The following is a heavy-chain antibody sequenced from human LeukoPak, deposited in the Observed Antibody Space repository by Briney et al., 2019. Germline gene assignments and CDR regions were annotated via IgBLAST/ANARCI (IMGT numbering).Heavy chain of an antibody. CDR2: ISSGGNT. D-gene: IGHD6-25*01. V-gene: IGHV4-39*07. Sequence: PSETLSLTCSVSRGSTHTYNHFWGWLRQSPGKGLEWIGTISSGGNTDYNPSLKSRVTMSLDTSKTQFSLKVISVTAADTATYYCARDLSSALFYYWGQGALVTVSA. CDR3: ARDLSSALFYY. J-gene: IGHJ4*02. CDR1: RGSTHTYNHF.